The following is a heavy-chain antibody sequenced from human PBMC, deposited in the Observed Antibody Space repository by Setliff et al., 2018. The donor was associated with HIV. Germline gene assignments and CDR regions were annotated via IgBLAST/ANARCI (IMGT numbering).Heavy chain of an antibody. CDR1: GGSISSNY. D-gene: IGHD6-13*01. V-gene: IGHV3-11*06. CDR3: AREPSAAGPEYFQH. Sequence: KTSETLSLTCTVSGGSISSNYYYWGWIRQAPGKGLEWVSSISSSSSYIHYADSVKGRFTISRDNAKNSLYLQMNSLRAEDTAVYYCAREPSAAGPEYFQHWGQGTLVTVSS. CDR2: ISSSSSYI. J-gene: IGHJ1*01.